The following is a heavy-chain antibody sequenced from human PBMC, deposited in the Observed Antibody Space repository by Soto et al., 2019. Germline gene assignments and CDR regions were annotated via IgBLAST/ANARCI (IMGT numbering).Heavy chain of an antibody. V-gene: IGHV1-46*01. Sequence: ASVKVSCKASGYTFTSYYMHWVRQAPGQGLEWMGIINPSGGSTSYAQKFQGRVTMTRDTSTSTVYMELSSLRSEDTAVYYCARVMGNYPSFYGMDVWGQGTTVTVSS. J-gene: IGHJ6*02. CDR1: GYTFTSYY. CDR2: INPSGGST. D-gene: IGHD1-7*01. CDR3: ARVMGNYPSFYGMDV.